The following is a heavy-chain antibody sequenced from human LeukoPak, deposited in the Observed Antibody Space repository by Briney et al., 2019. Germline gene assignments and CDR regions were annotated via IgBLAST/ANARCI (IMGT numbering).Heavy chain of an antibody. Sequence: ASVKVSCKATSYISRERQAHGQGLPGTAWVGRYEGDTYSAQNCRDRLTVTSDASTGTVFLQLRSLRPDDTAVYYCARDFWNFDDSGGYNREFDSWGQGTLVTVSS. V-gene: IGHV1-18*04. D-gene: IGHD1-1*01. CDR3: ARDFWNFDDSGGYNREFDS. J-gene: IGHJ5*01. CDR1: TSY. CDR2: VGRYEGDT.